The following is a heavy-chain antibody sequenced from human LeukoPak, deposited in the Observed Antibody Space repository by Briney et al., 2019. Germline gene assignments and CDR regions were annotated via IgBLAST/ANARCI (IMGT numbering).Heavy chain of an antibody. CDR3: ARVSGRYDLLGMVQNYYYMDV. D-gene: IGHD3-3*01. CDR1: GFTFSSYS. CDR2: ISSSSTYI. Sequence: PGGSLRLSCAASGFTFSSYSMNWVRQAPGKGLEWVSSISSSSTYIYYADSVKGRFTISRDNAKKSLYLQMNSLRAEDTAVYYCARVSGRYDLLGMVQNYYYMDVWGKGTTVTVSS. V-gene: IGHV3-21*01. J-gene: IGHJ6*03.